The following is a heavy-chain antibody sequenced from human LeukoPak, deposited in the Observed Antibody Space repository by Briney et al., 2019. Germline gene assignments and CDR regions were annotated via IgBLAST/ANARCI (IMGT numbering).Heavy chain of an antibody. J-gene: IGHJ5*02. CDR2: IYYSGST. Sequence: SEILSLTCTVSGGSISSGDYYWSWIRQPPGKGLEWIGYIYYSGSTYYNPSLKSRVTISVDTSKNQFSLKLSSVTAADTVVYYCARATVVAATCSFDPWGQGNLVTVSS. CDR1: GGSISSGDYY. V-gene: IGHV4-30-4*01. D-gene: IGHD2-15*01. CDR3: ARATVVAATCSFDP.